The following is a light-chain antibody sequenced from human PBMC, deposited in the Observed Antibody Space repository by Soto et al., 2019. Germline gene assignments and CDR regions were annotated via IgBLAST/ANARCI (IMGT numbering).Light chain of an antibody. J-gene: IGLJ1*01. V-gene: IGLV1-51*01. CDR3: GTWDSSLSAYV. Sequence: QSVLTQPPSVSAAPGQKVTISCSGSNIGNNYVSWYQQLPGTAPKLLIYDNNKRPSGIPDRFSGSKSGTSATLGITGLQTGDEADYYCGTWDSSLSAYVFGTGTKLTVL. CDR2: DNN. CDR1: NIGNNY.